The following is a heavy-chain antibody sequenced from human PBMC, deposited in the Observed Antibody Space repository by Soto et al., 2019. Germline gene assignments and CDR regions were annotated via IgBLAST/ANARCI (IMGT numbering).Heavy chain of an antibody. Sequence: PGGSLRLSCAASGFTFSSYSMNWVRQAPGKGLEWVSSISSSSSYIYYADSVKGRFTISRDNAKNSLYLQMNSLRAEDTAVYYCARDPHYYDSSGYYDYWGQGTLVTVLL. CDR3: ARDPHYYDSSGYYDY. J-gene: IGHJ4*02. CDR2: ISSSSSYI. V-gene: IGHV3-21*01. D-gene: IGHD3-22*01. CDR1: GFTFSSYS.